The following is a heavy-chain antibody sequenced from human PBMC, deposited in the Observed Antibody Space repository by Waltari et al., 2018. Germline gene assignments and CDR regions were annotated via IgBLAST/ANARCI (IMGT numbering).Heavy chain of an antibody. CDR1: GGTFSSSA. CDR3: AQTERTGAPYFWYFDL. Sequence: QVQLVQSGAEVKKPGSSVKVSCKASGGTFSSSAISWVRQAPGQGLEWMGGIIPIFDTAEYAQKFQGRITITADESTSTAYMELSSLRSEDTALYYCAQTERTGAPYFWYFDLWGRGTLVTVSS. J-gene: IGHJ2*01. CDR2: IIPIFDTA. D-gene: IGHD7-27*01. V-gene: IGHV1-69*12.